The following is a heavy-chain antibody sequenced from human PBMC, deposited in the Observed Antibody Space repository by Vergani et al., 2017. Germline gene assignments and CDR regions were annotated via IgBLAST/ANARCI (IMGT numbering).Heavy chain of an antibody. Sequence: QVQLVQSGAEVKKPGASVKVSCKASGYTFTGNYLHWVRQAPGQGLEWMGWINPKSGGANYAQKLQGRVTMTRDTSISTAYMELSRLRSDDTAVYYCARGNIVATIFVLLPFDCWGQGTLVTVSS. CDR3: ARGNIVATIFVLLPFDC. J-gene: IGHJ4*02. CDR1: GYTFTGNY. CDR2: INPKSGGA. V-gene: IGHV1-2*02. D-gene: IGHD5-12*01.